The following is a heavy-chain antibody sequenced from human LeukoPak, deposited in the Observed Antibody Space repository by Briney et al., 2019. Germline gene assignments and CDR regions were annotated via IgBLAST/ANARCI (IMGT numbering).Heavy chain of an antibody. V-gene: IGHV3-21*01. CDR1: GFTFSSDS. CDR3: ARDPIASAASGGDS. J-gene: IGHJ4*02. CDR2: ITSRSSYT. D-gene: IGHD6-13*01. Sequence: GGSLRLSCAASGFTFSSDSMNWVRQAPGKGLEWVSSITSRSSYTYYADSMKGRFTTSRDNAKNSLYLQMNSLRAEDTAIYYCARDPIASAASGGDSWGQGTLVTVSS.